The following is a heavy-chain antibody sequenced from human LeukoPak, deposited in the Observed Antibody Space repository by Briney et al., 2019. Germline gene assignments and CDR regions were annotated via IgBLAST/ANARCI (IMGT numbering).Heavy chain of an antibody. CDR3: AREAVTKYYFDY. D-gene: IGHD4-17*01. CDR2: IYYSGST. J-gene: IGHJ4*02. CDR1: GGSISRYF. Sequence: SETLSLTCTVTGGSISRYFWSWIRQPPWKGLAWIGYIYYSGSTNYIPSLKSRVTMSVDTSKNQFSLKLSSVTAADTAVYYCAREAVTKYYFDYWGQGTLVTVSS. V-gene: IGHV4-59*01.